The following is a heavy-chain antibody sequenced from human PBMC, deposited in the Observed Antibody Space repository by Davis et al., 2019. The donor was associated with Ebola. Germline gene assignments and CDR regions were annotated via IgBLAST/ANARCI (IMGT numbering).Heavy chain of an antibody. V-gene: IGHV3-48*01. CDR2: ISHSSNTI. CDR3: AKDTSNVWFDV. CDR1: GFTFSTYA. Sequence: GGSLRLSCAASGFTFSTYAMNWVRQAPGKGLEWVSYISHSSNTIYYADSVKGRFTISRDNSKNTLHLQMNSLRVEDTAIYYCAKDTSNVWFDVWGQGTMVTVSS. D-gene: IGHD6-19*01. J-gene: IGHJ3*01.